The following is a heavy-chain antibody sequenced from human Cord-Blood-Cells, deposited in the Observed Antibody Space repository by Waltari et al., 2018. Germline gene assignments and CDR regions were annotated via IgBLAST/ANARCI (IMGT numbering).Heavy chain of an antibody. CDR1: GFTFSTYG. J-gene: IGHJ4*02. V-gene: IGHV3-30*02. CDR2: IRYDGRNK. CDR3: AKETIFGVVLDY. D-gene: IGHD3-3*01. Sequence: QVQLVESGGGVVQPGGSLRLSCAASGFTFSTYGMPWVRQAPGKGLEWVALIRYDGRNKYYADAVKGRFTSSRDNSKNTLYLQMNSLRAEDTAVYYCAKETIFGVVLDYWGQGTLVTVSS.